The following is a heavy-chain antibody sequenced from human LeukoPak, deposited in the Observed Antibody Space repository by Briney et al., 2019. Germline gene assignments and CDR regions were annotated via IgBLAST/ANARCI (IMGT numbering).Heavy chain of an antibody. CDR1: GFTFSGYS. CDR3: ARGRADYYFDY. J-gene: IGHJ4*02. V-gene: IGHV3-48*01. CDR2: ISSGSSTI. D-gene: IGHD2-21*02. Sequence: GGSLRLSCAASGFTFSGYSMTCVRQAPGKGLDWVSYISSGSSTIYYADSVRGRFTISRDNAKSSLYLQMNSLRAEDTAVYYCARGRADYYFDYWSQGTLVTVSS.